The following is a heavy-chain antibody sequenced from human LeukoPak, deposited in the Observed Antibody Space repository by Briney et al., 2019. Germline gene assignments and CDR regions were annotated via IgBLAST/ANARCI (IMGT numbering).Heavy chain of an antibody. D-gene: IGHD1-7*01. J-gene: IGHJ6*02. CDR2: IYYSGST. CDR3: ARVGTGRNYNNHGMDV. V-gene: IGHV4-30-4*01. CDR1: GDSISSSDYY. Sequence: SQTLSLTCTVSGDSISSSDYYWSWIRQPPGKGLEWIGYIYYSGSTYYNPSLKSRVTISVDTSKNQFSLKLGSVTAADTAVYYCARVGTGRNYNNHGMDVWGQGTTVTVSS.